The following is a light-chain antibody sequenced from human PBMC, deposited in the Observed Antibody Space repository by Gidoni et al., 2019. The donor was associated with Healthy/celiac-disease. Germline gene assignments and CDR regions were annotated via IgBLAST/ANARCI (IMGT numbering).Light chain of an antibody. CDR1: QSVSSY. V-gene: IGKV3-11*01. CDR2: DAS. CDR3: QQRSNWPGLT. J-gene: IGKJ4*01. Sequence: EIVLTQSPATLSLSPGERATLSCRASQSVSSYLAWYQQKPGQAPRLLIDDASNRATGIPARFSGSGSGTDFTLTIRGLEPEDFAVYYCQQRSNWPGLTFGGGTKVEIK.